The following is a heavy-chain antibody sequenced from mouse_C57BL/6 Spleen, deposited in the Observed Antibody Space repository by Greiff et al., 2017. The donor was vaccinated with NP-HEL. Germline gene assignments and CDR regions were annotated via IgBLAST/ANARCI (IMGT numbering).Heavy chain of an antibody. CDR3: ARWGYGSPDY. CDR1: GYTFTSYW. V-gene: IGHV1-5*01. J-gene: IGHJ2*01. Sequence: VQLQQSGTVLARPGASVKMSCKTSGYTFTSYWMHWVKQRPGQGLEWIGAIYPGNSDTSYNQKFKSKATLTVDTSSSTAYMQLSSLTSEDSAVYYCARWGYGSPDYWGQGTTLTVSS. CDR2: IYPGNSDT. D-gene: IGHD1-1*01.